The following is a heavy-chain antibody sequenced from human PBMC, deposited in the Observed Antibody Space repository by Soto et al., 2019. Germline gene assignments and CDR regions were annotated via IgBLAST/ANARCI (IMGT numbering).Heavy chain of an antibody. V-gene: IGHV3-64D*06. Sequence: GGSLRLSCSASGFTFSSYAMHWVRQAPGKGLEYVSAISSNGGSTYYADSVKGRFTISRDNSKNTLYLQMSSLRAEDTAVYYCVKVPTWFGELLYAGNHWGQGTLVTVSS. CDR2: ISSNGGST. CDR3: VKVPTWFGELLYAGNH. CDR1: GFTFSSYA. J-gene: IGHJ5*02. D-gene: IGHD3-10*01.